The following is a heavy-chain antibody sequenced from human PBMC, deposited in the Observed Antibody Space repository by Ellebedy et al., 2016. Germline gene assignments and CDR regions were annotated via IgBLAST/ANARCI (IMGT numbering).Heavy chain of an antibody. D-gene: IGHD3-9*01. Sequence: GGSLRLSCAASGFTFSNAWMSWVRQAPGKGLEWVSAISGSGGSPYYADSVKGRFTISRDNSKNTLYLQMNSLRAEDTAVYYCARDRGYDILTGYYYGMDVWGQGTTVTVSS. V-gene: IGHV3-23*01. CDR3: ARDRGYDILTGYYYGMDV. CDR1: GFTFSNAW. CDR2: ISGSGGSP. J-gene: IGHJ6*02.